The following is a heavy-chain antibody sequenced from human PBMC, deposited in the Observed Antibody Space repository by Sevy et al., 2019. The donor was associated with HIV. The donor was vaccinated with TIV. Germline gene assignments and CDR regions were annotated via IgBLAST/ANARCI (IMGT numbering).Heavy chain of an antibody. CDR1: GFTFTNYG. V-gene: IGHV3-23*01. J-gene: IGHJ4*02. D-gene: IGHD2-21*02. CDR3: AKEWTRISDLYGEFDY. CDR2: ISNSGANT. Sequence: GGSLRLSCAASGFTFTNYGMHWVRQAPGKGLEWVSGISNSGANTYYADSVRGRFTVSRDNSKKTVYLQLNSLRAEDTAIYYCAKEWTRISDLYGEFDYWGQGTLVTVSS.